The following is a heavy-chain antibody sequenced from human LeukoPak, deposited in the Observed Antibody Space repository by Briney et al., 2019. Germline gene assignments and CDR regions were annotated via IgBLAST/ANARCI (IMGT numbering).Heavy chain of an antibody. Sequence: GGSLRLSCAASGFXFRSHSMSWVRQGPGKGLECVSYISSTSGTIYYADSVKGRFTISRDNAKNSLYLQMNSLREEDTAVYYCARDYYGMDVWGQGTTVTVSS. J-gene: IGHJ6*02. CDR1: GFXFRSHS. CDR3: ARDYYGMDV. CDR2: ISSTSGTI. V-gene: IGHV3-48*02.